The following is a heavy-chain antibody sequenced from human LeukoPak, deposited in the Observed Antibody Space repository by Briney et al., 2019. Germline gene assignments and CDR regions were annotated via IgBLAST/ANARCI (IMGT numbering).Heavy chain of an antibody. D-gene: IGHD1-26*01. V-gene: IGHV3-23*01. CDR2: ISTSGDRT. CDR3: ARSAVGTSCCTAVDY. CDR1: GFTFSIYA. J-gene: IGHJ4*02. Sequence: QPGGSLRLSCAASGFTFSIYAMTWVRQAPGKGLEWVSGISTSGDRTYYADSVKGRFTISRDNSKNTLYLQMNSLRAEDTAEYYCARSAVGTSCCTAVDYWGQGTLVTVSS.